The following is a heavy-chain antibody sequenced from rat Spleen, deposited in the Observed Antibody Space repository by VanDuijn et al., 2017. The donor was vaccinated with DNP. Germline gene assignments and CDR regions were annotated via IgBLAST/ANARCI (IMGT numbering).Heavy chain of an antibody. Sequence: EVQLVESGGGLVQPGRSLKLSCVASGFTFNNYWMTWIRQAPGKGLEWVASINKTGGSTYYPDSVMGRFTISRDNAKSSLYLQMDSLRSEDTATYYGTTGFFDYWGQGVMVTVSS. J-gene: IGHJ2*01. CDR2: INKTGGST. CDR3: TTGFFDY. CDR1: GFTFNNYW. V-gene: IGHV5-31*01. D-gene: IGHD1-12*03.